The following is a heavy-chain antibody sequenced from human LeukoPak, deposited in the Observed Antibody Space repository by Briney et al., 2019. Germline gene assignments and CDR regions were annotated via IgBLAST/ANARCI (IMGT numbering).Heavy chain of an antibody. CDR1: GLNFNNYW. V-gene: IGHV5-51*01. CDR3: AGHSFDTVDAFDV. D-gene: IGHD3-9*01. J-gene: IGHJ3*01. Sequence: GESLKISCEASGLNFNNYWVGWVRQMPGKGLEWMGIIYPGDYDTRYSPSFQGHVTISVDKSISTAYLQWRSLRASDTAMYFCAGHSFDTVDAFDVWGQGTIVTVSA. CDR2: IYPGDYDT.